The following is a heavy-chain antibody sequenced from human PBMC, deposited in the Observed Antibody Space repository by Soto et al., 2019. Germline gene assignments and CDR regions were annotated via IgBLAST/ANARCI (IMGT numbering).Heavy chain of an antibody. J-gene: IGHJ5*02. CDR3: ARDSGAWFDP. Sequence: SETLSLTCTVSGDSISSYYWSWIRQPPGKGLEWIGYIYYSGSTNYNPSLKSRVTISVDTSKTQFSLKLSSVTAADTAVYYCARDSGAWFDPWGQGTLVTVSS. CDR1: GDSISSYY. V-gene: IGHV4-59*01. D-gene: IGHD6-25*01. CDR2: IYYSGST.